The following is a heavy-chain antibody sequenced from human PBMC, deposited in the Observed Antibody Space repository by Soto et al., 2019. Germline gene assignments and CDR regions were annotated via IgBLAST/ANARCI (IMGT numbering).Heavy chain of an antibody. CDR1: GGTFSSYT. CDR2: IIPILGIA. CDR3: ARWGGIAVAGQAFDI. V-gene: IGHV1-69*02. D-gene: IGHD6-19*01. J-gene: IGHJ3*02. Sequence: ASVKVSCKASGGTFSSYTTSWVRQAPGQGLEWMGRIIPILGIANYAQKFQGRVTITADKSTSTAYMELSSLRSEDTAVYYCARWGGIAVAGQAFDIWGQGTMVTVSS.